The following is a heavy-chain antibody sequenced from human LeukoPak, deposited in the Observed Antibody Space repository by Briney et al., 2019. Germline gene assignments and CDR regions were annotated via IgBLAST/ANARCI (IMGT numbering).Heavy chain of an antibody. J-gene: IGHJ4*02. CDR1: GFTFDDYA. CDR3: AKGPNYSSSWYYFDY. CDR2: ISWNSGNI. V-gene: IGHV3-9*01. Sequence: GGSLRLSCAASGFTFDDYAMHWVRQAPGKGLEWVSGISWNSGNIDYADSVKGRFTISRDNAKKSLYLQMNSLTAEDTAFYYCAKGPNYSSSWYYFDYWGQGTLVTVSS. D-gene: IGHD6-13*01.